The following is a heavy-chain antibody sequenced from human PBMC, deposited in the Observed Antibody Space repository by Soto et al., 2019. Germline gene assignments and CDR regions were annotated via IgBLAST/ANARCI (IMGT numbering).Heavy chain of an antibody. Sequence: EVKLVESGGGLVQTGGSLRLSCAASGFSIINFWMAWVRQTGKGLEWVANIKSDGSRKYYVDYVEGRFTIPRDNDKNSLYLEMNSLRVEDSAVYYCVRVYRYDQNYYWGQGAQFTVSS. J-gene: IGHJ4*02. CDR2: IKSDGSRK. CDR3: VRVYRYDQNYY. CDR1: GFSIINFW. V-gene: IGHV3-7*02. D-gene: IGHD3-16*01.